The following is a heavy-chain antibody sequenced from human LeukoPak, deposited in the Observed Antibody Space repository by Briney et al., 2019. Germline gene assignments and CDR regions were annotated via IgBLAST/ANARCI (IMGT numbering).Heavy chain of an antibody. Sequence: PGASVKVSCKASGGTFSSYAISWVRQAPGQGLEWMGRIIPILGIANYAQKFQGRVTITADKSTSTAYMELSSLRSEDTAVYYCARDLITAMVRGSVIEPDNWFDPWGQATLVTVSS. CDR1: GGTFSSYA. D-gene: IGHD3-10*01. CDR2: IIPILGIA. V-gene: IGHV1-69*04. J-gene: IGHJ5*02. CDR3: ARDLITAMVRGSVIEPDNWFDP.